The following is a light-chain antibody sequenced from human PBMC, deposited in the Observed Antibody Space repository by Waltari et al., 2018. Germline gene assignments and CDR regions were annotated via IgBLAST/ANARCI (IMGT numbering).Light chain of an antibody. V-gene: IGKV4-1*01. CDR3: QQYYNTPYT. Sequence: DIVMTQSPDSLAVSLGERATINCKSSQSILYSSNNKNYLAWYQQKPGQPPKLSMYWASTRESGVPDRFSGSGSGTDFTLTISSLQAEDVAVYYCQQYYNTPYTFGQGTKLEIK. CDR1: QSILYSSNNKNY. CDR2: WAS. J-gene: IGKJ2*01.